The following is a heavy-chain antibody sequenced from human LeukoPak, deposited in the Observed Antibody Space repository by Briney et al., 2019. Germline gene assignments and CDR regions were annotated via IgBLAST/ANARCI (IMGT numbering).Heavy chain of an antibody. D-gene: IGHD2-21*02. J-gene: IGHJ2*01. CDR3: ARDLGGNSFDWYFDL. V-gene: IGHV1-69*04. CDR1: GGTFSSYA. CDR2: IIPILGIA. Sequence: SVKVSCKASGGTFSSYAISWVRQAPGQGLEWMGRIIPILGIANYAQKFQGRVTITADKSTSTAYMELSSLRSEDTAVYYCARDLGGNSFDWYFDLWGRGTLVTVSS.